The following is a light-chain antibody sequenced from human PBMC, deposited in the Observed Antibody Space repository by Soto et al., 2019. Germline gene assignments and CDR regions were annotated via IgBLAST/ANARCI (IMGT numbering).Light chain of an antibody. CDR3: QSYDRSLSGNV. V-gene: IGLV1-40*01. Sequence: QSVLTQPPSVSGAPGQRGTISCTGSSSNIGAGYDVHWYQQLPGIAPKLLIYDNNNRPSGVPDRFSGSKSGTSASLAITGLQAEDEADYYCQSYDRSLSGNVFGTGTKVTVL. J-gene: IGLJ1*01. CDR2: DNN. CDR1: SSNIGAGYD.